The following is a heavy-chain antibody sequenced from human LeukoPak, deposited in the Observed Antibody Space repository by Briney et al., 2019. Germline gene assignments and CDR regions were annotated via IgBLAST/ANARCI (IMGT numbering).Heavy chain of an antibody. D-gene: IGHD6-6*01. V-gene: IGHV3-21*01. J-gene: IGHJ4*02. CDR1: GFTFSSYW. Sequence: GGSLRLSCAASGFTFSSYWMNWVRQAPGKGLEWVSSISSSSSYIYYADSVKGRFTISRDNAKNSLYLQMNSLRAEDTAVYYCAGRGISSSGELDYWGQGTLVTVSS. CDR3: AGRGISSSGELDY. CDR2: ISSSSSYI.